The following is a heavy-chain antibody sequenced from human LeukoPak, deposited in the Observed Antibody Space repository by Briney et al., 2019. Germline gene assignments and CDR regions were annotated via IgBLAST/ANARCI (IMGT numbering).Heavy chain of an antibody. D-gene: IGHD6-25*01. CDR3: ARGRIAAAGSNWFDP. Sequence: XYWSWIRQHPGKGLEWIGYIYYSGSTYYNPSLKSRVTISVDTSKNQFSLKLSSVTAADTAVYYCARGRIAAAGSNWFDPWGQGTLVTVSS. V-gene: IGHV4-31*02. CDR1: XY. J-gene: IGHJ5*02. CDR2: IYYSGST.